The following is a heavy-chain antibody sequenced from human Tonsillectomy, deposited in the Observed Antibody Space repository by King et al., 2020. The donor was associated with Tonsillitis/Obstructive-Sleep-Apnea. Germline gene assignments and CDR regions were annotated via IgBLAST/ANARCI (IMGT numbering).Heavy chain of an antibody. D-gene: IGHD2-15*01. CDR3: ARGGCSGGSCYSDYYYYMDV. CDR2: INHSGST. CDR1: GGSFSGYY. J-gene: IGHJ6*03. Sequence: VQIQQWGAGLLKPSGTLSLTCAVYGGSFSGYYWSWIRQPPGKGLEWIGEINHSGSTNYNPSLKSRVTISVDTSKNQFSLKLSSVTAADTAVYYCARGGCSGGSCYSDYYYYMDVWGKGTTVTVSS. V-gene: IGHV4-34*01.